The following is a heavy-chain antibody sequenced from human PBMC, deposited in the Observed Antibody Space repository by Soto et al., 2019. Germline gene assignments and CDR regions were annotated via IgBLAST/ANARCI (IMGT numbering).Heavy chain of an antibody. V-gene: IGHV3-74*01. D-gene: IGHD2-15*01. J-gene: IGHJ4*02. CDR1: GFTFSAYW. CDR3: ARGTPAQLDY. CDR2: IASDGSSA. Sequence: GGSLRLSCAASGFTFSAYWMHWVRQAPGKGLVWVSRIASDGSSASYADSVKGRFTTSRDNAKNTLYLQMNSLRAEDTAVYYCARGTPAQLDYWGQGALVTVSS.